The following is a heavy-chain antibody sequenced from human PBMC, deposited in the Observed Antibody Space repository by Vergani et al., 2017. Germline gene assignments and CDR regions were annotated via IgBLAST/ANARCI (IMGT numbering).Heavy chain of an antibody. CDR3: AREDYGDAPGYYYGMDV. V-gene: IGHV1-69*01. D-gene: IGHD4-17*01. CDR1: GGTFSSYA. CDR2: IIPIFGTA. Sequence: QVQLVQSGAEVKKPGSSVKVSCKASGGTFSSYAISWVRQAPGQGLEWMGGIIPIFGTANYAQKFQGRVTITADESTSTADMELSRLRSEDTAVYYCAREDYGDAPGYYYGMDVWGQGTTVTVSS. J-gene: IGHJ6*02.